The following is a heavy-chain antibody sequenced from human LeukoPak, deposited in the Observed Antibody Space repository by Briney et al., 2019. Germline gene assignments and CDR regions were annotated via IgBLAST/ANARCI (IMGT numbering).Heavy chain of an antibody. Sequence: PGGSLRLSCAASGFTFSSYEMNWVRQAPGKGLEWVSYISSSGSTIYYADSVKGRFTISRDNAKNSLYLQMNSLRAEDTAVYYCARDPLYGDYAYYYYYYMDVWGKGTTVTVSS. CDR2: ISSSGSTI. V-gene: IGHV3-48*03. CDR3: ARDPLYGDYAYYYYYYMDV. J-gene: IGHJ6*03. D-gene: IGHD4-17*01. CDR1: GFTFSSYE.